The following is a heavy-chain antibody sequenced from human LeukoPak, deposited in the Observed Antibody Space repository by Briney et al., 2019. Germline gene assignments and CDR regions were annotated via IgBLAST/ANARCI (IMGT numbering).Heavy chain of an antibody. D-gene: IGHD3-22*01. V-gene: IGHV3-23*01. CDR2: XXXRSGST. J-gene: IGHJ4*02. Sequence: SAXXXRSGSTYYADAGKGRFTISRDNAKNTQDLKMNSLRAEDTAVYYCAKARGDQYYYDSSGYWDYWGQGTLVTVSS. CDR3: AKARGDQYYYDSSGYWDY.